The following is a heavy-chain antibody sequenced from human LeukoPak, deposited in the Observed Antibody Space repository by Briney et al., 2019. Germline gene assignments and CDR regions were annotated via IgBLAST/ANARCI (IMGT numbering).Heavy chain of an antibody. CDR3: ARDREAAAGYSYYYYMDV. D-gene: IGHD6-13*01. CDR2: IKQDGSEK. Sequence: PGGSLRLSCAASGFTFSTYGMSWVRQAPGKGLEWVANIKQDGSEKYYVDSVKGRFTIPRDNAKNSLYLQMNSLRAEDTAVYYCARDREAAAGYSYYYYMDVWGKGTTVTVSS. CDR1: GFTFSTYG. J-gene: IGHJ6*03. V-gene: IGHV3-7*01.